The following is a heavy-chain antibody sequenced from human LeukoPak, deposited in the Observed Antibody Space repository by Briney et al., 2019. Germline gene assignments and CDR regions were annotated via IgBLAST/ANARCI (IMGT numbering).Heavy chain of an antibody. CDR2: IYYSGST. Sequence: PSETLSRTCTVSGGSISSYYWSWIRQPPGKGLEWIGYIYYSGSTNYNPSLKSRVTISVDTSKNQFSLKLSSVTAADTAVYYCARSQYSSGWYYFDYWGQGTLVTVSS. CDR3: ARSQYSSGWYYFDY. CDR1: GGSISSYY. D-gene: IGHD6-19*01. J-gene: IGHJ4*02. V-gene: IGHV4-59*08.